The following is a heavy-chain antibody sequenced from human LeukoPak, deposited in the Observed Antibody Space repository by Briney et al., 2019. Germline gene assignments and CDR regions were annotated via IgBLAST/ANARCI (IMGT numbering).Heavy chain of an antibody. D-gene: IGHD3-22*01. J-gene: IGHJ1*01. V-gene: IGHV3-21*01. CDR3: ARGDSSGYPPAEYFQH. CDR2: ISSSSSSYI. CDR1: GFTFSSYS. Sequence: GGSLRLSCAASGFTFSSYSMNWVRQAPGKGLEWVSSISSSSSSYIYYADSVKGRFTISRDNAKNSLYLQMNSLRAEDTAVYYCARGDSSGYPPAEYFQHWGQGTLVTVSS.